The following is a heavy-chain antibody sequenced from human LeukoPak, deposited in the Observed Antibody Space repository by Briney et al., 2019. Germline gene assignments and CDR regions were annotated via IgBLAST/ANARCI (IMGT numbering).Heavy chain of an antibody. D-gene: IGHD3-16*01. Sequence: SQTLSLTCAISGDSVSTNNVAWNWIRQSPSRGLEWLGKTYYRSKWYNDYAVSVKSRITVNPDTSKNQFSLQLNSVTPDDTAIYYCAREDLGAAYFDFWGQGTLVTVSS. J-gene: IGHJ4*02. V-gene: IGHV6-1*01. CDR3: AREDLGAAYFDF. CDR1: GDSVSTNNVA. CDR2: TYYRSKWYN.